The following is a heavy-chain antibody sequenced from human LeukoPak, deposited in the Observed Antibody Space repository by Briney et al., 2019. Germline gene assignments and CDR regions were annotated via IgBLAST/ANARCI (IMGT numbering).Heavy chain of an antibody. J-gene: IGHJ3*02. CDR2: ISNSVGSRI. CDR3: VRAFNDAFDI. CDR1: GFTFRDYY. V-gene: IGHV3-11*04. Sequence: GGSLRLSCAASGFTFRDYYMGWIRQAPGKGLEWVSYISNSVGSRIYNADTVKGRFTISRDNTKNSLYLQMNSLRAEDTAVYYWVRAFNDAFDIWGRGTMVTVSP.